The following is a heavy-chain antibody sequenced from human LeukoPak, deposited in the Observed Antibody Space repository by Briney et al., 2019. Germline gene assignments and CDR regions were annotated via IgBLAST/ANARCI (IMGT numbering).Heavy chain of an antibody. D-gene: IGHD1-1*01. V-gene: IGHV4-34*01. CDR3: ARLDQLVQNYWYFDL. J-gene: IGHJ2*01. Sequence: SETLSLTCAFYGASFSDYYWSWIRQPPGKGLEWVGEITRRGDTNYNPFLKSRVSISVDTSKNQVSLRLRSVTAADTAVYYCARLDQLVQNYWYFDLWGRGTLVTVSS. CDR2: ITRRGDT. CDR1: GASFSDYY.